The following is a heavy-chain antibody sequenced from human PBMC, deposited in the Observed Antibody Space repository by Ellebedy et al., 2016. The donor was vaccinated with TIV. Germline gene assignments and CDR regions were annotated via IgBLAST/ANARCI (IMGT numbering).Heavy chain of an antibody. CDR1: GFVFSSYT. D-gene: IGHD6-19*01. J-gene: IGHJ4*02. CDR2: TSFDGKNK. Sequence: PGGSLRLSCAASGFVFSSYTMWWVRQTPGKGLEWVAVTSFDGKNKHYADPVKGRFTISRDNSQNTLYLHMHSLRDEDTAVYYCARDRYSSGWSAIGYFDLWGQGALVTVSS. CDR3: ARDRYSSGWSAIGYFDL. V-gene: IGHV3-30*04.